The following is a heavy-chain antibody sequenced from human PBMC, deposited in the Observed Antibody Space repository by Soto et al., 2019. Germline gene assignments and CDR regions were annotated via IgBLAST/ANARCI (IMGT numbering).Heavy chain of an antibody. CDR3: ARDLGVATADY. CDR1: GFTFSSDW. D-gene: IGHD5-12*01. Sequence: GGSLRLSCAASGFTFSSDWMYWVRQAPGKGLLWVSRINGDGTSTGYADSVKGRFTISRDNAKNTLFLQMNSLRAEDTALYYCARDLGVATADYWGQGTLVTVSS. J-gene: IGHJ4*02. CDR2: INGDGTST. V-gene: IGHV3-74*01.